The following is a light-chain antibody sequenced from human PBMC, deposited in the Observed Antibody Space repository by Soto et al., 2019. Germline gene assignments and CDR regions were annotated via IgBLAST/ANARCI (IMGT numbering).Light chain of an antibody. CDR2: RND. CDR3: AKWDDSLRVYV. Sequence: QSVLPQPPSASGTPGQRVTISCSTSSSRSGSNYVYWYQQLPGTAPKLLIYRNDQRPSGVPDRFSGSKSGTSASLAISGFRSEDEADYYCAKWDDSLRVYVFGTGTKVTVL. CDR1: SSRSGSNY. J-gene: IGLJ1*01. V-gene: IGLV1-47*01.